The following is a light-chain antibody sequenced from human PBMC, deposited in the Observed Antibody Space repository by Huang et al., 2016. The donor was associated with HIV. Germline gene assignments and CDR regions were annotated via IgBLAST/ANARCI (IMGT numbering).Light chain of an antibody. Sequence: DIQMTQSPSSLSTFIGDKVTITCPASQDIGNYLNWYQQRTGKAPKLLIYDASSLETGVTLRFSGGASGTTFPFPITNLRPEDVATYYCQHYDGLSYTFGQGTLIEI. CDR2: DAS. CDR3: QHYDGLSYT. J-gene: IGKJ2*01. CDR1: QDIGNY. V-gene: IGKV1-33*01.